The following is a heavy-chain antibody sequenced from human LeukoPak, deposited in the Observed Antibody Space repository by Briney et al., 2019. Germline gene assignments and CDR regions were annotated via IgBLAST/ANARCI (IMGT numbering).Heavy chain of an antibody. Sequence: PGGSLRLSCAASGFTFSSYSMNWVRQAPGKGLEWVSSISSSSSYIYYADSVKGRFTISRDNAKNSLYLQMNSLRAEDTAVYYCARDRGYSSSWYRSPGEYFQHWGQATLVTVSS. CDR2: ISSSSSYI. CDR3: ARDRGYSSSWYRSPGEYFQH. V-gene: IGHV3-21*01. CDR1: GFTFSSYS. J-gene: IGHJ1*01. D-gene: IGHD6-13*01.